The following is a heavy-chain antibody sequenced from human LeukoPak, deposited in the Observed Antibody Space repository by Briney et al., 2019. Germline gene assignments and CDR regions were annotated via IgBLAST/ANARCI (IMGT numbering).Heavy chain of an antibody. J-gene: IGHJ4*02. CDR2: IIPIFGTA. D-gene: IGHD2-2*01. CDR3: ASHCSSTSCYSRGDY. Sequence: SVKVSCTASGGTFSSYAISWVRQAPGQGLGWMGGIIPIFGTANYAQKFQGRVTITADKSTSTAYMELSSLRSEDTAVYYCASHCSSTSCYSRGDYWGQGTLVTVSS. CDR1: GGTFSSYA. V-gene: IGHV1-69*06.